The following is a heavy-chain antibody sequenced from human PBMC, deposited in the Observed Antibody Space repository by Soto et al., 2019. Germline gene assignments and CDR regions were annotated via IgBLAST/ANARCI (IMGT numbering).Heavy chain of an antibody. V-gene: IGHV4-31*03. D-gene: IGHD2-2*02. Sequence: TLSLTCTVSGGSISSGGYYWSWIRQHPGKGLEWIGYIYYSGSTYYNPSLKSRVTISVDTSKNQFSLKLSSVTAADTAVYYCARSPSDCSSTSCYTGPFDPRGQGTLVTVSS. CDR1: GGSISSGGYY. CDR3: ARSPSDCSSTSCYTGPFDP. CDR2: IYYSGST. J-gene: IGHJ5*02.